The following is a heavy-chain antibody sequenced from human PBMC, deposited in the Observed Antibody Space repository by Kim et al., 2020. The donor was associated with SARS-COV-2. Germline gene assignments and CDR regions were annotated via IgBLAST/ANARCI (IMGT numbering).Heavy chain of an antibody. Sequence: SETLSLTCTVSGGSISSYYWSWIRQPPGKGLEWIGYIYYSGSTNYNPSLKSRVTISVDTSKNQFSLKLSSVTAADTAVYYCAREAIYYDSSGYYYEPIGRAFDIWGQGTMVTVSS. CDR3: AREAIYYDSSGYYYEPIGRAFDI. J-gene: IGHJ3*02. V-gene: IGHV4-59*13. D-gene: IGHD3-22*01. CDR2: IYYSGST. CDR1: GGSISSYY.